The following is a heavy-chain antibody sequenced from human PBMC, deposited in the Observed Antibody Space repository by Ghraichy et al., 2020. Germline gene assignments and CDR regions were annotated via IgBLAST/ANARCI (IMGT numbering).Heavy chain of an antibody. Sequence: LSLTCNVSGGSVISYYWSWIRQPPGRGLEWIGYIYHTGSTYSNPSLGSRVSISLDTSKNQVSLMLSSGTAADTAVYYCARGLRSSSSQATTSDYWGQGTLVTVSS. V-gene: IGHV4-59*02. CDR2: IYHTGST. CDR3: ARGLRSSSSQATTSDY. J-gene: IGHJ4*02. D-gene: IGHD6-6*01. CDR1: GGSVISYY.